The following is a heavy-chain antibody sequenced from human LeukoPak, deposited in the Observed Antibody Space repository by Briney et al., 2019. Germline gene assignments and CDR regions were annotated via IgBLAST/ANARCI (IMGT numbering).Heavy chain of an antibody. J-gene: IGHJ3*02. CDR1: GGSISSGSYY. V-gene: IGHV4-61*02. CDR3: AREDSSGYYDNDAFDI. CDR2: MHSSGST. Sequence: SETLSLTCTVSGGSISSGSYYWSWIRQPAGKGLEWIGRMHSSGSTNYNPSLKSRVTISVDTSKNQFSLKLSSVTAADTAVYYCAREDSSGYYDNDAFDIWGQGTMVTVSS. D-gene: IGHD3-22*01.